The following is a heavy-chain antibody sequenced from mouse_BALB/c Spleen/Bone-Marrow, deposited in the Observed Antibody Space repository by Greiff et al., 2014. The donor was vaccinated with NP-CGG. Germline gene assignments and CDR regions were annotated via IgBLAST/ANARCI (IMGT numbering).Heavy chain of an antibody. J-gene: IGHJ4*01. D-gene: IGHD5-1*01. CDR2: INPSNGGT. Sequence: VQLQQSGAELVKPGASVKLSCKASGYTFTSYYMYWVKQRPGQGLEWIGEINPSNGGTNFNEKFKSRATLTGDKSSSTAYMQLRSLTSEDSAVYYCTRLPHWGQGTSVTVSS. V-gene: IGHV1S81*02. CDR3: TRLPH. CDR1: GYTFTSYY.